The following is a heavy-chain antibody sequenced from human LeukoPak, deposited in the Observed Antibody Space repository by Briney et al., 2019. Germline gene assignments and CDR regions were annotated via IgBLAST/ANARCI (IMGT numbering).Heavy chain of an antibody. Sequence: GGSLRLSCAASGFTVSSNYMSWVRQAPGKGLEWASVIYSGGSTYYADSVKGRFTISRDNSKNTLYLQMNSLRAEDTAVYYCARGTAAADRGWLYYFDYWGQGTLVTVSS. D-gene: IGHD6-13*01. CDR2: IYSGGST. CDR1: GFTVSSNY. V-gene: IGHV3-53*01. CDR3: ARGTAAADRGWLYYFDY. J-gene: IGHJ4*02.